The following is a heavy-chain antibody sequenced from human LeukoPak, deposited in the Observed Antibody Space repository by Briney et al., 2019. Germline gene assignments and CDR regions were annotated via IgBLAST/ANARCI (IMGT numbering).Heavy chain of an antibody. CDR2: INGDGSST. J-gene: IGHJ4*02. V-gene: IGHV3-74*01. CDR3: ARALGDI. Sequence: PGGSLRLSCAASGFSFSTYWMHWVRQAPGKGLVWVSRINGDGSSTSYGDSVKGRFTVSRDNAKNTLYLQMNGLRVEDTAVYYCARALGDIRGQGTLSPSPQ. CDR1: GFSFSTYW.